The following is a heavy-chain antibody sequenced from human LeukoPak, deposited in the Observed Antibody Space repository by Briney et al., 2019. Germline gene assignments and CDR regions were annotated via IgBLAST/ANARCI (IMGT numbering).Heavy chain of an antibody. D-gene: IGHD3-10*01. J-gene: IGHJ4*02. Sequence: GESLKISCKGSGYRFTNYWIGWVRQMPGKGLEWMGIIYPGDSDARNSPSFQGQVTISADKSISTAYLQWSSLKALDTAMYYCARRSSCGSGSYSYDYWGQGTLVTVSS. V-gene: IGHV5-51*01. CDR2: IYPGDSDA. CDR1: GYRFTNYW. CDR3: ARRSSCGSGSYSYDY.